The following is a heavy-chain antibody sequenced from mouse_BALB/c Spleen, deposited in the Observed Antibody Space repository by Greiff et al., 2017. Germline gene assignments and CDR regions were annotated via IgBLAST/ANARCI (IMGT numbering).Heavy chain of an antibody. CDR2: ISSGGSYT. CDR3: ARQDYYGSNLDAMDY. J-gene: IGHJ4*01. Sequence: EVMLVESGGGLVKPGGSLKLSCAASGFTFSSYAMSWVRQTPEKRLEWVATISSGGSYTYYPDSVKGRFTISRDNAKNTLYLQMSSLRSEDTAMYYCARQDYYGSNLDAMDYWGQGTSVTVSS. V-gene: IGHV5-9-3*01. D-gene: IGHD1-1*01. CDR1: GFTFSSYA.